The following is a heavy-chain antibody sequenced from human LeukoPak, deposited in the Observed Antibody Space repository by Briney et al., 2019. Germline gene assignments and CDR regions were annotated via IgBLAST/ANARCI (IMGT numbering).Heavy chain of an antibody. CDR1: GFIFDDYT. D-gene: IGHD2-21*02. CDR3: AKDNRRTTYCGGDCFFDP. CDR2: ISWDGDST. Sequence: GGSLRLSCAASGFIFDDYTMHWVRQAPGKGREWGSLISWDGDSTYYADSVKGRFTISRDNSKDSLFLQMNSLRTEDTALYYCAKDNRRTTYCGGDCFFDPWGQGTLVTVSS. V-gene: IGHV3-43*01. J-gene: IGHJ5*02.